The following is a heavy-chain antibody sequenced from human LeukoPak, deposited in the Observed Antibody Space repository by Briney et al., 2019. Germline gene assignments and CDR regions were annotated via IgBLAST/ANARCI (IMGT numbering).Heavy chain of an antibody. V-gene: IGHV1-18*01. J-gene: IGHJ4*02. CDR3: AREKGRSGIAAAGASY. CDR1: GYTFTSFG. Sequence: ASVKVSCKASGYTFTSFGISWVRQAPGQGLEWMGLISAYNGNTNYAQKLQGRVTMTTDTSTSTAYMELRSLRSDDTAVYYCAREKGRSGIAAAGASYWGQGTLVTVSS. CDR2: ISAYNGNT. D-gene: IGHD6-13*01.